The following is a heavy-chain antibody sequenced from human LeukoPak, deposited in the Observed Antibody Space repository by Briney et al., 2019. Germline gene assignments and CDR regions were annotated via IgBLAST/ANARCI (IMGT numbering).Heavy chain of an antibody. Sequence: ASVKVSCKASGYTFTGYHMHWVRQAPGQGLEWMGWINPNSGGTNYAQKFQGRVTMTRDTSISTAYMELSRLRSDDTAVYYCARDQGVGATVGDYWGQGTLVTVSS. CDR3: ARDQGVGATVGDY. D-gene: IGHD1-26*01. CDR1: GYTFTGYH. J-gene: IGHJ4*02. CDR2: INPNSGGT. V-gene: IGHV1-2*02.